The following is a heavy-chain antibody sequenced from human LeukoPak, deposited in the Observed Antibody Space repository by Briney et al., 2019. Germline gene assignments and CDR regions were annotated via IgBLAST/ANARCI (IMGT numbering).Heavy chain of an antibody. D-gene: IGHD3-10*01. Sequence: SLRLSCAASGFTFSSYAMHWVRQAPGKGLEWVTVISYDGSNKYYADSVKGRFTISRDNSKNTLYLQMNSLRAEDTAVYHCARDGGYYYGSGSLWGQGTLVTVSS. J-gene: IGHJ4*02. CDR1: GFTFSSYA. CDR2: ISYDGSNK. CDR3: ARDGGYYYGSGSL. V-gene: IGHV3-30*04.